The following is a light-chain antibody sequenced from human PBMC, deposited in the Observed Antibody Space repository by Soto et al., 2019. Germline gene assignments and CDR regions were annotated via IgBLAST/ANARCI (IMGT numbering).Light chain of an antibody. Sequence: AIQMTQSPSSLSASVGDRVTITCRASQGIRNDLGWYQQKPGKAPKLLIYAASSLQSGVPSRFSGIRSCTDFTLTISSLQPEDVATYYCLQYYNSLRTFGQGTKVEIK. J-gene: IGKJ1*01. CDR3: LQYYNSLRT. CDR1: QGIRND. V-gene: IGKV1-6*01. CDR2: AAS.